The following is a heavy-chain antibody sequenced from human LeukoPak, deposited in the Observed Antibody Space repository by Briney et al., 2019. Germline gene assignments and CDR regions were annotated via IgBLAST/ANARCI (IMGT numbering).Heavy chain of an antibody. Sequence: GGSLRLSCAASGFTFSNAWMSWVRQAPGKGLEWVGRIKSKTDGGTTDYAAPVRGRFTISRDDSINTLYLQMDSLKAEDTAVYYCKHWRDYWGQGTLVTVSS. J-gene: IGHJ4*02. CDR1: GFTFSNAW. CDR2: IKSKTDGGTT. CDR3: KHWRDY. V-gene: IGHV3-15*01.